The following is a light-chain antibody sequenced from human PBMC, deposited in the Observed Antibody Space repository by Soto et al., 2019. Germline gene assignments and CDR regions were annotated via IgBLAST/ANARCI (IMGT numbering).Light chain of an antibody. CDR3: QQYSNSWT. CDR2: MAS. CDR1: QGISSY. V-gene: IGKV1-8*01. J-gene: IGKJ1*01. Sequence: AIRMTQSPSSFSASTGDRVTITCRASQGISSYLAWYQQKPGKAPKLLISMASTLESGVPSRFSGSGSGTDFTLTIRSLQPDDFASYFCQQYSNSWTFGQGTKVDIK.